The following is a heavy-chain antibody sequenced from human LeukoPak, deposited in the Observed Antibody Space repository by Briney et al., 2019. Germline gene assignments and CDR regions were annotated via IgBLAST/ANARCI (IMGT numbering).Heavy chain of an antibody. Sequence: GGSLRLSCAVSGFTFSSHWMNWVRQAPGKGLEWVASVKQDGSTKYYADSVKGRFTITRDNANNSLYLQMDSLRAEDTAVYYCAKAAYCGTDCHYYFEYWGQGTLVTVSS. D-gene: IGHD2-21*02. V-gene: IGHV3-7*05. CDR1: GFTFSSHW. CDR2: VKQDGSTK. CDR3: AKAAYCGTDCHYYFEY. J-gene: IGHJ4*02.